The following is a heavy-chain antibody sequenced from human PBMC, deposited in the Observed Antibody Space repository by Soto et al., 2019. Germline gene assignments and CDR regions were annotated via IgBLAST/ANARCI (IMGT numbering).Heavy chain of an antibody. CDR2: ISAYNGNT. V-gene: IGHV1-18*01. Sequence: ASVKVSCKASGYTFTSYGISWVRQAPGQGLEWIGWISAYNGNTNYAQKLQGRVTMTTDTSTSTAYMELRSLRSDDTAVYYCASIVVVPAATKNDCYYYGMDVWGQGTTVTVSS. D-gene: IGHD2-2*01. CDR3: ASIVVVPAATKNDCYYYGMDV. J-gene: IGHJ6*02. CDR1: GYTFTSYG.